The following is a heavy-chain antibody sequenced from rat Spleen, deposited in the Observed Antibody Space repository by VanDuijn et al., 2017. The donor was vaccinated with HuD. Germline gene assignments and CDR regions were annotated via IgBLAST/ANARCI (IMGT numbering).Heavy chain of an antibody. J-gene: IGHJ2*01. CDR1: GFTLGDYY. CDR3: TTDEGSY. Sequence: EVQLVESGGGLVQPGRSLKLSCAASGFTLGDYYMAWFRQAPTRGLEWVASISFAGGSTYYRDSVKGRFTISRDNAKSSLYLQMDSLRSEDTATYYCTTDEGSYWGQGVMVTVSS. D-gene: IGHD1-11*01. V-gene: IGHV5-20*01. CDR2: ISFAGGST.